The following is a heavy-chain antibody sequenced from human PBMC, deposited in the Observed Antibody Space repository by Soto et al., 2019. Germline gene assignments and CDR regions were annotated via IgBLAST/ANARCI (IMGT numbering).Heavy chain of an antibody. J-gene: IGHJ4*02. Sequence: GGSLKLSCAASGFTFSSYAMHWVRQAPGKGLEWVAVISYDGSNKYYADSVKGRFTISRDNSKNTLYLQMNSLRAEDTAVYYCARANDYWGQGTLVTVSS. CDR3: ARANDY. CDR1: GFTFSSYA. CDR2: ISYDGSNK. V-gene: IGHV3-30-3*01.